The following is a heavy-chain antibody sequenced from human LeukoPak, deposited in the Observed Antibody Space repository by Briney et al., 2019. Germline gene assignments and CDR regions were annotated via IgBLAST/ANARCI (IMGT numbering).Heavy chain of an antibody. Sequence: PGGSLRLSCAASGFTFSSYGVHWVRQAPGKGLEWVSAISGSGGSTYYADSVKGRFTISRDNSKNTLYLQMNSLRAEDTAVYYCAKGEDSSGYSPPLFQHWGQGALVTVSS. J-gene: IGHJ1*01. CDR2: ISGSGGST. CDR1: GFTFSSYG. D-gene: IGHD3-22*01. CDR3: AKGEDSSGYSPPLFQH. V-gene: IGHV3-23*01.